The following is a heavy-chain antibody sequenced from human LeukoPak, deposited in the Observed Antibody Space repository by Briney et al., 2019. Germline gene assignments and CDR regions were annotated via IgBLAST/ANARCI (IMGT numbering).Heavy chain of an antibody. CDR2: MNPNSGNT. CDR3: ARGLYGPGSYYPDY. D-gene: IGHD3-10*01. CDR1: GYTFTSYD. J-gene: IGHJ4*02. Sequence: ASVKVSCKASGYTFTSYDINWVRQATGQGLEWMGWMNPNSGNTAYAQKFQGRVTMTRKTSITTAYMELSSLRSEDTAVCYCARGLYGPGSYYPDYWGQGTLVTVSS. V-gene: IGHV1-8*01.